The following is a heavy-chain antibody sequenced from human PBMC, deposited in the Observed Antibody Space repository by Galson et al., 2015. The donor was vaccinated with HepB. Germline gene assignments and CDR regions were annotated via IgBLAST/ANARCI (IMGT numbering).Heavy chain of an antibody. CDR2: FDPEDGET. CDR3: ATYSGYARVFDY. CDR1: GYTLTELS. J-gene: IGHJ4*02. D-gene: IGHD5-12*01. V-gene: IGHV1-24*01. Sequence: SVKVSCKVSGYTLTELSMHWVRQAPGKGLEWMGGFDPEDGETIYAQKFQGRVTMTEDTSTDTAYMELSSLRSEDTAVYYCATYSGYARVFDYWGQGTLVTVSS.